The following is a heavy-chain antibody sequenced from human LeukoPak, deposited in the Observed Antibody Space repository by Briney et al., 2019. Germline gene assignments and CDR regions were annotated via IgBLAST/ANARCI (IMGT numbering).Heavy chain of an antibody. CDR1: GFTFSSYG. CDR3: ARAGYCSGGSCYGSDY. V-gene: IGHV3-33*01. CDR2: IWYDGSIQ. Sequence: GGSLRLSCAASGFTFSSYGMHWVRQAPGKGLEWVAAIWYDGSIQYYADSVKGRFAISRDNSKNTLYLQMDSLRAEDTAVYYCARAGYCSGGSCYGSDYWGQGTLVSVSS. J-gene: IGHJ4*02. D-gene: IGHD2-15*01.